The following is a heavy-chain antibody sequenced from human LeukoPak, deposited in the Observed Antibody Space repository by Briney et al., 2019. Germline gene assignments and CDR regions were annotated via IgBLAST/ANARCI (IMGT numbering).Heavy chain of an antibody. CDR3: ARCIEVDTAMVAFDY. D-gene: IGHD5-18*01. Sequence: GESLKISCKGSGYSFTSYWIGWVRHMPGKGLEWMGIIYPGDSDTRYSPSFQGQVTISADKSISTAYLQWSSLKASDTAMYYCARCIEVDTAMVAFDYWGQGTLVTVSS. V-gene: IGHV5-51*01. CDR1: GYSFTSYW. J-gene: IGHJ4*02. CDR2: IYPGDSDT.